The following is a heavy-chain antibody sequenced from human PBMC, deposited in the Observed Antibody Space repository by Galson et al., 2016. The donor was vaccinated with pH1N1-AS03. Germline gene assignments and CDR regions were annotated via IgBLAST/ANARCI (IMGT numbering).Heavy chain of an antibody. V-gene: IGHV4-59*11. Sequence: SETLSLTCTVSGGSISSHYWTWIRQPPGKGLEWIGYFYDTGSTNYNPSLQSRVTISVVTSKNQFSLKLFSVTAADTAVYYCAREGRSARAGRSGSPWGCYFDSWGQGNLVTVSS. D-gene: IGHD3-3*01. CDR1: GGSISSHY. J-gene: IGHJ4*02. CDR3: AREGRSARAGRSGSPWGCYFDS. CDR2: FYDTGST.